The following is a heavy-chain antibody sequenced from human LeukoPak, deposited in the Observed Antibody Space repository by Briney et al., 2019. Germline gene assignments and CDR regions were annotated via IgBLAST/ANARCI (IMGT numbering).Heavy chain of an antibody. CDR1: GLTFSSYG. CDR3: AKADIVGGNNWHLDL. J-gene: IGHJ2*01. Sequence: PGRSLRLSCAVSGLTFSSYGMHWVRQTPGKGLEWVAAIWYGGSNEYYRDSVKGRFTISGDNSKNTVYLQMDSLRPEDAAVYYCAKADIVGGNNWHLDLWGRGTLVAVSS. D-gene: IGHD1-26*01. V-gene: IGHV3-33*08. CDR2: IWYGGSNE.